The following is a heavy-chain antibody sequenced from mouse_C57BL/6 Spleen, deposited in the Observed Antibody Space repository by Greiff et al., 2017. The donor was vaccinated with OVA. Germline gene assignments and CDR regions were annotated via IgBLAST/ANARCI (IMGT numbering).Heavy chain of an antibody. J-gene: IGHJ3*01. CDR2: IYPGDGDT. CDR1: GYAFSSYW. D-gene: IGHD2-4*01. CDR3: ARWDDYDWFAY. Sequence: VQLQESGAELVKPGASVKISCKASGYAFSSYWMNWVKQRPGKGLEWIGQIYPGDGDTNYNGKFKGKATLTADKSSSTAYMQLSSLTSEDSAVYFCARWDDYDWFAYWGQGTLVTVSA. V-gene: IGHV1-80*01.